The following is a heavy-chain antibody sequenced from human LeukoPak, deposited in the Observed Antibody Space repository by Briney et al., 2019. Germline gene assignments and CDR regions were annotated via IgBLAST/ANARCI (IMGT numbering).Heavy chain of an antibody. CDR3: ASLLYGSGSYLAIDC. V-gene: IGHV4-39*01. J-gene: IGHJ4*02. D-gene: IGHD3-10*01. CDR1: GGSISSSSYY. CDR2: NYYSGST. Sequence: SETLSLTCTVSGGSISSSSYYWGWIRQPPGKGLEWIGSNYYSGSTCYNPSLKSRVTISVDTSKNQFSLKLSSVTAADTAVYYCASLLYGSGSYLAIDCWGQGTLVTVSS.